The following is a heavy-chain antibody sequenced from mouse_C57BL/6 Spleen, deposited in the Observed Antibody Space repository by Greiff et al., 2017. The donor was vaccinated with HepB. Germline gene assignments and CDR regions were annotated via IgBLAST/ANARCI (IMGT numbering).Heavy chain of an antibody. CDR2: IWTGGGT. CDR3: ARMNYDYSYYFDY. Sequence: VKLVESGPGLVAPSQSLSITCTVSGFSLTSYAISWVRQPPGKGLEWLGVIWTGGGTNYNSALKSRLSISKDNSKSQVFLKMNSLQTDDTARYYCARMNYDYSYYFDYWGQGTTLTVSS. D-gene: IGHD2-4*01. J-gene: IGHJ2*01. CDR1: GFSLTSYA. V-gene: IGHV2-9-1*01.